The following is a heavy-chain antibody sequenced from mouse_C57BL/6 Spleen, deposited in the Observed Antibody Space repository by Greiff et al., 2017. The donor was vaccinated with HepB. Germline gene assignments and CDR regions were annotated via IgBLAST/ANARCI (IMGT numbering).Heavy chain of an antibody. CDR2: INPNYGTT. D-gene: IGHD1-1*01. V-gene: IGHV1-39*01. J-gene: IGHJ3*01. Sequence: LVESGPELVKPGASVKISCKASGYSFTDYNMNWVKQSNGKSLEWIGVINPNYGTTSYNQKFKGKATLTVDQSSSTAYMQLNSLTSEDSAVYYCARSDYGSSLSWFAYWGQGTLVTVSA. CDR1: GYSFTDYN. CDR3: ARSDYGSSLSWFAY.